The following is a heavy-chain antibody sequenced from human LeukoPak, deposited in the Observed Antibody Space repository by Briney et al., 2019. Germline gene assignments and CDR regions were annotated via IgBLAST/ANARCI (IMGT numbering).Heavy chain of an antibody. Sequence: PGGSLRLSCAAPGFTFSDYYMSWIRQAPGKGLEWVSYISSSGSTIYYADSVKGRFTISRDNAKNSLYLQMNSLRAEDTAVYYCARDRCSGGSCYSGALFDYWGQGTLVTVSS. V-gene: IGHV3-11*04. CDR3: ARDRCSGGSCYSGALFDY. D-gene: IGHD2-15*01. J-gene: IGHJ4*02. CDR2: ISSSGSTI. CDR1: GFTFSDYY.